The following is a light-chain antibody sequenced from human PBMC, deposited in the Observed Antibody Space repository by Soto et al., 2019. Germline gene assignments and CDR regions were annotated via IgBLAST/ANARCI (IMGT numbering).Light chain of an antibody. CDR3: QQYHTYST. V-gene: IGKV1-5*03. J-gene: IGKJ2*01. CDR2: KAS. Sequence: DIQMTQFPSTLSASVGDRVTITCRASQSISSWLVWYQQKPGKATKLLIYKASSLESGVPSRFSGSGSGTEFTLTISSLQPDDLATYYCQQYHTYSTFGQGTQLEI. CDR1: QSISSW.